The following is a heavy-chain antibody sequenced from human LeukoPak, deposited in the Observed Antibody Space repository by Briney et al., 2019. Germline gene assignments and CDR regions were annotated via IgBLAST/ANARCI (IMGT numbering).Heavy chain of an antibody. CDR2: IEYSGST. CDR3: ARGLGSYDY. V-gene: IGHV4-59*08. J-gene: IGHJ4*02. Sequence: PSETLSLTCTVSGGSISSYYWSWIRQSPGKGLEWIGYIEYSGSTNYNPSLKSRVTISVDTSKNQFSLNVTSVTAADTAVYYCARGLGSYDYWGQGTLVTVSS. D-gene: IGHD3-16*01. CDR1: GGSISSYY.